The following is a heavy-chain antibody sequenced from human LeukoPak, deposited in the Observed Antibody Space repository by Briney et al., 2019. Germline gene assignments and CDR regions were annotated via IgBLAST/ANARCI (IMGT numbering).Heavy chain of an antibody. CDR3: TRGCRTANYYYYMDV. J-gene: IGHJ6*03. CDR1: GFTFSSYA. CDR2: ISSNGGST. V-gene: IGHV3-64*01. Sequence: TGGSLRLSCAASGFTFSSYAMHWVRQAPGKGLEYVSAISSNGGSTYYANSVKGRFTISRDNSKNTLYLQMGSLRAEDMAVYYCTRGCRTANYYYYMDVWGKGTTVTVSS. D-gene: IGHD4-17*01.